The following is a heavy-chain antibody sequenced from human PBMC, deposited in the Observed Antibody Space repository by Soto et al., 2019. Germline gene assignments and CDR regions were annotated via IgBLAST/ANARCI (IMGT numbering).Heavy chain of an antibody. Sequence: QVQLQESGPGLVKPSQTLSLTCTVSGGSISSGGYYWSWIRQHPGKGLEWIGYIYYSGSTYYNPSLKSRVTISVDTSKNQFSLKLSSVTAADTAVYYCARALGGGYFDWLLWPAGRGDAFDIWGQGTMVTVSS. CDR2: IYYSGST. D-gene: IGHD3-9*01. V-gene: IGHV4-31*03. CDR3: ARALGGGYFDWLLWPAGRGDAFDI. CDR1: GGSISSGGYY. J-gene: IGHJ3*02.